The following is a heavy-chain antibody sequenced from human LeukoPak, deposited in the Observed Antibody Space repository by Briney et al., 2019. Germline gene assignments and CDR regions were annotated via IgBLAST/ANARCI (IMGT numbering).Heavy chain of an antibody. CDR3: ARDPLTDYGDYWAFDI. J-gene: IGHJ3*02. Sequence: PSETLSLNCTVSGGSISSYYWSWIRQPAGKGLEWIGRIYTSGSTNYNPSLKHRLTMSVDTSNNQFSLKLSSVTAADTAVYYCARDPLTDYGDYWAFDIWGQGTMVTVSS. D-gene: IGHD4-17*01. CDR1: GGSISSYY. V-gene: IGHV4-4*07. CDR2: IYTSGST.